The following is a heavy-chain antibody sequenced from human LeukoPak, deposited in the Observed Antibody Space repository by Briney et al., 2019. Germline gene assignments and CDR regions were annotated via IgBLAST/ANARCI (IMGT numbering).Heavy chain of an antibody. CDR1: GYIFTRYG. CDR2: ISAYNGNT. V-gene: IGHV1-18*01. J-gene: IGHJ4*02. CDR3: AVDRSEFGDYGGY. D-gene: IGHD4-17*01. Sequence: ASLRVSCKPSGYIFTRYGISWVGQAPGQGLEWMGWISAYNGNTNYAQTLQGRVTMTTDTSPSTAYMHLRSLRSEDPAGYYCAVDRSEFGDYGGYWGQGTLVTVSS.